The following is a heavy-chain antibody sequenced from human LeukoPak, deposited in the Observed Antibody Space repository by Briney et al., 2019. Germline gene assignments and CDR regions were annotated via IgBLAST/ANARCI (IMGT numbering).Heavy chain of an antibody. J-gene: IGHJ4*02. Sequence: SETLSLTCIVSGGSISSYYWSWIRQPPGKGLGWIGYIYYSGSTNYNPSLKSRVTISVDTSKNQFSLKLSSVTAADTAVYYCARGLMMAVAGRGEFHYWGQGTLVTVSS. CDR3: ARGLMMAVAGRGEFHY. V-gene: IGHV4-59*01. D-gene: IGHD6-13*01. CDR1: GGSISSYY. CDR2: IYYSGST.